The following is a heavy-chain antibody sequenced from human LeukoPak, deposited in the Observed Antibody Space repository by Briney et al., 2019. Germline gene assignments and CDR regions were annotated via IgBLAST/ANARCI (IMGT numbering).Heavy chain of an antibody. J-gene: IGHJ5*02. CDR2: INHSGST. CDR1: GVSFSGYY. CDR3: ATLPFDP. V-gene: IGHV4-34*01. Sequence: SETLSLTCAVYGVSFSGYYWSWIRQPPGKGLEWIGEINHSGSTNYNPSLKSRVTISVDTSKNQFSLKLSSVTAADTAVYYCATLPFDPWGQGTLVTVSS.